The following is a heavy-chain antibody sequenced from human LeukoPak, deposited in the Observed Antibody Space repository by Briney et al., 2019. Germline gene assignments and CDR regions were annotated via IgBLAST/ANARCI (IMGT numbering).Heavy chain of an antibody. CDR2: IKSKTDGGTT. CDR3: TTDFSTLLWFGELSAFDY. Sequence: GGSLRLSCAASGFTFSNAWVSWVRQAPGKGLEWVGRIKSKTDGGTTDYAAPVKGRFTISRDDSKNTLYLQMNSLKTEDTAVYYCTTDFSTLLWFGELSAFDYWGQGTLVTVSS. D-gene: IGHD3-10*01. J-gene: IGHJ4*02. CDR1: GFTFSNAW. V-gene: IGHV3-15*01.